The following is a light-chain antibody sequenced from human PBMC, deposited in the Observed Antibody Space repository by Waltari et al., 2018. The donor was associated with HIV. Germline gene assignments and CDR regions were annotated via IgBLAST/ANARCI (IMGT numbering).Light chain of an antibody. Sequence: EIVMTHSPATLSVSPGAAATLSCRASQSVSSNVAWYQQKPGQAPRLLIHGSSTRDTGIPASFSGSGSGTVFTLTISRLRSEGFAVYYCRQYNNWPALTFGGGTKVEIK. CDR1: QSVSSN. J-gene: IGKJ4*01. V-gene: IGKV3-15*01. CDR3: RQYNNWPALT. CDR2: GSS.